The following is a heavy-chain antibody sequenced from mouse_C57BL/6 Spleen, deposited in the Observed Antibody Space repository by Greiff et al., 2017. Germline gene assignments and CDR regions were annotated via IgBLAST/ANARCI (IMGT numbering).Heavy chain of an antibody. CDR3: ARTGSSRYFDV. D-gene: IGHD1-1*01. V-gene: IGHV1-64*01. J-gene: IGHJ1*03. CDR1: GYTFTSYW. CDR2: IHPNSGST. Sequence: QVQLQQPGAELVKPGASVKLSCKASGYTFTSYWMHWVKQSPGQGLEWIGMIHPNSGSTNYNEKFKSKATLTVDKSSSTAYMQLSSLTSEDSADYYCARTGSSRYFDVWGTGTTVTVSS.